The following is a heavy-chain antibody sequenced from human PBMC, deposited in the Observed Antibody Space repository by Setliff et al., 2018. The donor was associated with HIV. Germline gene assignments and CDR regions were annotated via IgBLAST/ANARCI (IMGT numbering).Heavy chain of an antibody. CDR2: ISGSGDIT. Sequence: PGASLKISCAASGFSFRSYAVSWVRQAPGKGLEWVSVISGSGDITYYRESVKGRFTVSRDNSNNTVYLQMNSLRAEDTAMYYCAKTQTVIAVYGPFDSWGQGTPVTSPQ. CDR1: GFSFRSYA. V-gene: IGHV3-23*01. D-gene: IGHD2-21*01. CDR3: AKTQTVIAVYGPFDS. J-gene: IGHJ4*02.